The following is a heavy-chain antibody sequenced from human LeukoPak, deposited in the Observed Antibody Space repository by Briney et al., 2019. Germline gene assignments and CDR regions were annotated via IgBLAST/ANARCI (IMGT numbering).Heavy chain of an antibody. CDR2: IHPGDSDI. Sequence: GESLKISCQGSGYSFNNYWIGWMRQMPGNGLEWMGIIHPGDSDIRYSPSFQGLVTISADMSNSTAHLQWSSLKASDTAKYYCARQGGSGTFGAFNVWGQGTMVTVSS. CDR3: ARQGGSGTFGAFNV. CDR1: GYSFNNYW. D-gene: IGHD3-10*01. V-gene: IGHV5-51*01. J-gene: IGHJ3*01.